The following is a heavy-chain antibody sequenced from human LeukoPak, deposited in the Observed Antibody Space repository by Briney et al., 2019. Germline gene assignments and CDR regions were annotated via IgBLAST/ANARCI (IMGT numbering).Heavy chain of an antibody. Sequence: ASVKVSCEASGGSFSTYAVSWVRQAPGQGLEWMGRIYLMLGVDNYAQRFHGRVTITADKSTGTAYMELNSLTSEDTAVYYCAREGSGTSSPMAYWGQGTLVTVSS. CDR3: AREGSGTSSPMAY. D-gene: IGHD1-14*01. J-gene: IGHJ4*02. CDR1: GGSFSTYA. V-gene: IGHV1-69*04. CDR2: IYLMLGVD.